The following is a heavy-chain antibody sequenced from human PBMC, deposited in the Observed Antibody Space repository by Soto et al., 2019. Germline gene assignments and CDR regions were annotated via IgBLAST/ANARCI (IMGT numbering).Heavy chain of an antibody. CDR2: IYYTVST. J-gene: IGHJ5*02. CDR3: AGDRYSSSSNWFDH. Sequence: QVQLQESGPGLVKPSQTLSLTCTVSGGSISSGDYYWSWLLQHPGKGLEWIGYIYYTVSTHYNPSLKSRVTMSVDTSENQFSLNRSSLTAADTAVYYCAGDRYSSSSNWFDHWGQGTLVTVSS. CDR1: GGSISSGDYY. V-gene: IGHV4-31*03. D-gene: IGHD6-6*01.